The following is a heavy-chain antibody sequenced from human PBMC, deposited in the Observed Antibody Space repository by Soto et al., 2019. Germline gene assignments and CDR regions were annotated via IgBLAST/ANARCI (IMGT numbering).Heavy chain of an antibody. J-gene: IGHJ6*02. CDR2: IYYSGST. Sequence: SETLSLTCTVSGGSISSSSYYWGWIRQPPGKGLEWIGSIYYSGSTYYNPSLKSRVTISVDTSKNQFFLKLSSVTAADTAVYYCAREVDSGSYLLLFPHQHHYGMVFRGPGTTVNVSS. V-gene: IGHV4-39*02. CDR3: AREVDSGSYLLLFPHQHHYGMVF. D-gene: IGHD1-26*01. CDR1: GGSISSSSYY.